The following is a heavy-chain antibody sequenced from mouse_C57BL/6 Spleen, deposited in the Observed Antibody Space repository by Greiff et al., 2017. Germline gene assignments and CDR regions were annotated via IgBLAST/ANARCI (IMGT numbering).Heavy chain of an antibody. CDR3: ARDGGSWFAY. V-gene: IGHV5-4*01. J-gene: IGHJ3*01. Sequence: VMLVESGGGLVKPGGSLKLSCAASGFTFSSYALSWVRQTPEKRLEWVATISDGGSYTYYPDNVKGRFPISRDNAKNNLYLQMSHLKSEDTAMYYCARDGGSWFAYWGQGTLVTVSA. CDR1: GFTFSSYA. D-gene: IGHD3-1*01. CDR2: ISDGGSYT.